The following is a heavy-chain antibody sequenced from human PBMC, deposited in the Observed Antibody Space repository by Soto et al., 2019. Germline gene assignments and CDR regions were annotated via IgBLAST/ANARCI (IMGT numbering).Heavy chain of an antibody. Sequence: QVQLQESGPGLVKPSETLSLTCTVSGASISSYYWSWIRQPPGKGLEWIGYIYYSGSTNYNPSLKSRVTISVVTSKNQFSLKLSSVTAADTAVYYCARDSSGSQSHKEVGTFDIWGQGTMVTVAS. V-gene: IGHV4-59*01. CDR2: IYYSGST. D-gene: IGHD3-22*01. CDR3: ARDSSGSQSHKEVGTFDI. J-gene: IGHJ3*02. CDR1: GASISSYY.